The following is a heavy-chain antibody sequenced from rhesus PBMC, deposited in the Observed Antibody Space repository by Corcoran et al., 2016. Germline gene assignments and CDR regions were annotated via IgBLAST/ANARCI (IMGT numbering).Heavy chain of an antibody. D-gene: IGHD3-34*01. V-gene: IGHV4-169*02. CDR2: IYGSGSST. CDR1: GGSISSSY. J-gene: IGHJ6*01. CDR3: ARDGGYYGLDS. Sequence: QLQLQESGPGLVKPSETLSVTCAVSGGSISSSYWSWIRQAPGKGLEWIGYIYGSGSSTNYNPSLKSRVTLSVDTSKNQLSLKLSSVTTADTAVYYCARDGGYYGLDSWGQEVVVTVSS.